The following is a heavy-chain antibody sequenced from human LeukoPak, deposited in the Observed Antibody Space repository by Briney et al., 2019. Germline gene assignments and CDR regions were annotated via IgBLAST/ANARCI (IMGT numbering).Heavy chain of an antibody. D-gene: IGHD3-22*01. J-gene: IGHJ5*02. CDR2: INHSGST. CDR1: GGSFSGYY. CDR3: ARSSIYYDSSGYRS. Sequence: SETLSLTCAVYGGSFSGYYWSWIRQPPGKGLEWIGEINHSGSTNYNPSLKRRVTISVDTSKNQFSLNLSSGTAADTAVYYCARSSIYYDSSGYRSWGQGTLVTVSS. V-gene: IGHV4-34*01.